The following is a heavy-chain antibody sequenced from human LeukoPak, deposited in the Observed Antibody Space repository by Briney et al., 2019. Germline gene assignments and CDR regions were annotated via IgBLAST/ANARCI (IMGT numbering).Heavy chain of an antibody. D-gene: IGHD5-24*01. J-gene: IGHJ4*02. Sequence: ASVKVSCKASGYTFTGYYMHWVRQAPGQGLEWMGWINPNSGVTNYAQKFQGRVTMTRDTSISTAYMELSSLRSDDTAVYYCARVGDGYNYYFDYWGQGTLVTVSS. CDR2: INPNSGVT. CDR3: ARVGDGYNYYFDY. V-gene: IGHV1-2*02. CDR1: GYTFTGYY.